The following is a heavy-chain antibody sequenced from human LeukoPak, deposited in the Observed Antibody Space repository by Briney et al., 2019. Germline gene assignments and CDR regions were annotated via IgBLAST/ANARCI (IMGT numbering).Heavy chain of an antibody. CDR2: IFGSGGSA. Sequence: GGSLTLSCAASGFTFNSYAMYLVRQAPGKGLELVSVIFGSGGSAHYADSVEGLFTISIDNSKNTVYLQMDSLRVEDTAVYYCGKTTTGYSSGRYTGWPVDYWGQGTLVTVSS. CDR1: GFTFNSYA. CDR3: GKTTTGYSSGRYTGWPVDY. V-gene: IGHV3-23*01. J-gene: IGHJ4*02. D-gene: IGHD6-19*01.